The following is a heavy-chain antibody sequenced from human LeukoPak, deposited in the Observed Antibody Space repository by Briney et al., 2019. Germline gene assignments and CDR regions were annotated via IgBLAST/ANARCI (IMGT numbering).Heavy chain of an antibody. D-gene: IGHD3-22*01. Sequence: SVKVSRKASGGTFSSYAISWVRQAPGQGLEWMGRIIPILGIANYAQKFQGRVTITADKSTSTAYMELSSLRSEDTAVYYCASEYYDSSGYYYFDYWGQGTLVTVSS. CDR1: GGTFSSYA. V-gene: IGHV1-69*04. CDR2: IIPILGIA. CDR3: ASEYYDSSGYYYFDY. J-gene: IGHJ4*02.